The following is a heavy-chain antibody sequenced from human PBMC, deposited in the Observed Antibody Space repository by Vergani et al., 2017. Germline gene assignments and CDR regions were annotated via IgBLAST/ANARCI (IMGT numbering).Heavy chain of an antibody. J-gene: IGHJ4*02. CDR1: GFTLSSHA. Sequence: QVQLEESGGGVVQPGRSLRLSCAGSGFTLSSHAMHWVRQAPGKGLEWVAFIWYDGSKEYYADSVRGRFTISRDSSKTLYLQMDSLRVEDTAMYFCARDLSYSTAWPFFDSRGQGTLVTVSS. CDR2: IWYDGSKE. CDR3: ARDLSYSTAWPFFDS. V-gene: IGHV3-33*01. D-gene: IGHD4-11*01.